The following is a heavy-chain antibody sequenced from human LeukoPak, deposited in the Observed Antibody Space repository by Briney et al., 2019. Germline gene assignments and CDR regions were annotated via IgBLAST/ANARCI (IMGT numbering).Heavy chain of an antibody. CDR3: ATILLWFGELLSDFDY. V-gene: IGHV3-48*04. D-gene: IGHD3-10*01. CDR2: ISSSSTPM. Sequence: GGSLRLSCVASGFIFSGYSMNWVRQAPGKGLEWISYISSSSTPMYYRDSVKGRFTISRDNPKKSLYLQMNTLRVEDTAVYYCATILLWFGELLSDFDYWGQGTLVTVSS. J-gene: IGHJ4*02. CDR1: GFIFSGYS.